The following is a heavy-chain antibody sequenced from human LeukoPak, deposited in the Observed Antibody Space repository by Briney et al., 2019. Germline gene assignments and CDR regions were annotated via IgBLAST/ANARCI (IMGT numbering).Heavy chain of an antibody. V-gene: IGHV1-2*02. J-gene: IGHJ6*03. CDR3: ARDPLGYSSSSWNYYYMDV. D-gene: IGHD6-6*01. CDR1: GYTFTGYY. CDR2: INPNSGGT. Sequence: GASVKVSCKASGYTFTGYYMHWVRQAPGQGLEWMGWINPNSGGTNYAQKLQGRVTMTTDTSTSTAYMELRSLRSDDTAVYYCARDPLGYSSSSWNYYYMDVWGKGTTVTVSS.